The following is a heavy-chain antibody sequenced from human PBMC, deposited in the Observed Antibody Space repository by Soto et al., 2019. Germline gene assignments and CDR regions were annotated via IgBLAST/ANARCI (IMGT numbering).Heavy chain of an antibody. D-gene: IGHD2-21*02. V-gene: IGHV4-38-2*01. Sequence: PSETLSLTCAVSGYSISSGYYWGWIRQPPGKGLEWIGYIYHSGSTYYNPSLKSRVTISVASKNHFSLKLSSVTADDPAVYYCARGEVTYDFEYWGQGTLVTVSS. CDR1: GYSISSGYY. J-gene: IGHJ4*02. CDR2: IYHSGST. CDR3: ARGEVTYDFEY.